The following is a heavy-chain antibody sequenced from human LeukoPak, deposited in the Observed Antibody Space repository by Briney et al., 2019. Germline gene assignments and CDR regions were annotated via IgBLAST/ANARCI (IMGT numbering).Heavy chain of an antibody. CDR1: GFTFSSYW. CDR3: ARSFWTPHRFDP. D-gene: IGHD1-1*01. CDR2: IKQDGSEK. J-gene: IGHJ5*02. Sequence: PGGSLRLSCAASGFTFSSYWMSWVRQAPGKWLEWVANIKQDGSEKYSVDSVKGRFTISRDNAKNSLYLQMNSLRAEDTAVYYCARSFWTPHRFDPWGQGTLVTVSS. V-gene: IGHV3-7*01.